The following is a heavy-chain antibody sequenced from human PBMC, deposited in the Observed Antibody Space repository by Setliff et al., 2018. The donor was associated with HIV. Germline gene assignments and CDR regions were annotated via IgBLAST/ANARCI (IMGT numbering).Heavy chain of an antibody. D-gene: IGHD3-16*02. CDR3: ARAGELSSFDH. V-gene: IGHV1-18*01. J-gene: IGHJ4*02. CDR2: ISNNNAKA. Sequence: ASVKVSCKASGYTFTSYGISWVRQAPGQGLEWMGWISNNNAKANFAQKFQGRVTMTTDTSINTAYMELGGLTSDDTAVYYCARAGELSSFDHWGQGTLVTVSS. CDR1: GYTFTSYG.